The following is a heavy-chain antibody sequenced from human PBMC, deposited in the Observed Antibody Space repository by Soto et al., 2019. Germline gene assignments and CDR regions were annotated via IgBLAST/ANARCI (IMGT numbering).Heavy chain of an antibody. V-gene: IGHV1-58*01. J-gene: IGHJ4*02. CDR1: GFTFTSSA. CDR3: AAEVVSSGLGGYYWTFDY. Sequence: ASVKVSCKASGFTFTSSAVQWVRQARGQRLEWIGWIVVGSGNTNYAQKFQERVTITRDMSTSTAYMELSSLRSEDTAVYYCAAEVVSSGLGGYYWTFDYWGQGTLVTVSS. CDR2: IVVGSGNT. D-gene: IGHD3-22*01.